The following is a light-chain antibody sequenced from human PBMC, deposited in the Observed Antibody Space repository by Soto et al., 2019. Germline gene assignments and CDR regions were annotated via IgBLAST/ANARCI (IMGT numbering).Light chain of an antibody. J-gene: IGKJ2*01. Sequence: AIRMTQSPSSFSASTGDRVTITCRASQGISSYLAWYQQKPGKAPKLLIYAASTLQSGVPSRFSGSGSGTDFTLTISCLQSEDFATYYYQQYYSYPPTFGQGTKLDIK. CDR3: QQYYSYPPT. CDR1: QGISSY. V-gene: IGKV1-8*01. CDR2: AAS.